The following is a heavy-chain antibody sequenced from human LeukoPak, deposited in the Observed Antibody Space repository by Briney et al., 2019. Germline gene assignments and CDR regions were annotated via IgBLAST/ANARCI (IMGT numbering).Heavy chain of an antibody. J-gene: IGHJ6*02. V-gene: IGHV4-34*01. CDR2: INHSGST. D-gene: IGHD2-2*02. Sequence: SETLSLTCAVYGGSFSGYYWSWIRQPPGKGLEWIGEINHSGSTNYNPSLKSRVTISVDTSKNQFSLKLCSVTAADTAVYYCARARIVVVPAAISYYYYGMDVWGQGTTVTVSS. CDR1: GGSFSGYY. CDR3: ARARIVVVPAAISYYYYGMDV.